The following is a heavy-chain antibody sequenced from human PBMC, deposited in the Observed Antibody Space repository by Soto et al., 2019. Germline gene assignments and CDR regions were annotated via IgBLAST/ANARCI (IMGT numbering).Heavy chain of an antibody. V-gene: IGHV4-30-4*01. Sequence: SETLSLTCTVSGGSISSGDYYWSWIRQPPGKGLEWIGYIYYSGSTYYNPSLKSRVTISVDTSKNQFSLKLSSVTAADTAVYYCARALHAYYYGMDVWGQGTTVTVSS. CDR1: GGSISSGDYY. J-gene: IGHJ6*02. CDR3: ARALHAYYYGMDV. CDR2: IYYSGST.